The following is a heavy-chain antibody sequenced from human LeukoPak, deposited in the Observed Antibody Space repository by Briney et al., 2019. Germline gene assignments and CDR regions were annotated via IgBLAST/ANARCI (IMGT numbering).Heavy chain of an antibody. CDR3: ATLGVRFGERWFDP. V-gene: IGHV4-59*01. CDR2: IYYSGSN. CDR1: GGSISSYY. D-gene: IGHD3-10*01. Sequence: SETLSLTCTVSGGSISSYYWSWIRQPPGKGLEWIGYIYYSGSNNYNPSLKSRATISVDTSKNQFSLKLSSVTAADTAVYYCATLGVRFGERWFDPWGQGTLVTVSS. J-gene: IGHJ5*02.